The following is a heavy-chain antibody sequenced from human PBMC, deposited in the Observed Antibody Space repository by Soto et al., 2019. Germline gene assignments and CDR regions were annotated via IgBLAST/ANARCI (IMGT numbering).Heavy chain of an antibody. D-gene: IGHD3-9*01. V-gene: IGHV3-64*01. CDR3: ARTSNYDILTGYYHHFDY. J-gene: IGHJ4*02. CDR1: GYTFSSYA. Sequence: GASVKVSCKASGYTFSSYAMHWVRQAPGKGLEYVSAISSNGGSTYYANSVKGRFTISRDNSKNTLYLQMGSLRAEDMAVYYCARTSNYDILTGYYHHFDYWGQGTLVTVSS. CDR2: ISSNGGST.